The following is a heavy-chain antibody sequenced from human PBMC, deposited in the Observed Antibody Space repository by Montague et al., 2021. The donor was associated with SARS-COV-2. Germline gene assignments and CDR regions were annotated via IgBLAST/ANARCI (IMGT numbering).Heavy chain of an antibody. CDR1: GFIFSSYE. D-gene: IGHD2-21*01. J-gene: IGHJ6*02. V-gene: IGHV3-48*03. CDR3: ARDRDWDDWCGMDV. Sequence: SLRLSWSASGFIFSSYEMNWVRQAPGKGLEWISYISSSGGGSTKHYTDSVKGRFTISRDNAKNSLYLQMNSLRVEDTAIYYCARDRDWDDWCGMDVWGRGTTVTVSS. CDR2: ISSSGGGSTK.